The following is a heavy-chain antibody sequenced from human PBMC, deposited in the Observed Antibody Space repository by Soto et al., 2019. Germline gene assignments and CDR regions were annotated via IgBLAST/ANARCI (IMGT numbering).Heavy chain of an antibody. J-gene: IGHJ3*02. CDR1: GYTFTSYG. D-gene: IGHD6-19*01. Sequence: GASVKVSCKASGYTFTSYGISWVRQAPGQGLEWMGWISAYNGNTNYAQKLQGRVTMTTDTSTSTAYMELRSLRSDDTAVYYCARRVGSGWYVGAFDIWGQGTMVTVSS. V-gene: IGHV1-18*01. CDR2: ISAYNGNT. CDR3: ARRVGSGWYVGAFDI.